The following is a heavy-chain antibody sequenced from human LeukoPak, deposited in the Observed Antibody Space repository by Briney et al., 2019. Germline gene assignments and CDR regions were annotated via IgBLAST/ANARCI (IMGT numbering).Heavy chain of an antibody. D-gene: IGHD4-17*01. Sequence: GGSLRLSCAASGFTVSSNYMTWVRQAPGKGLEWVSVLYSGAGTYYADSVKGRFTISRDNSKNTLYLQMNSLRSDDTAVYYCAVGGDYGDGYWGQGTLVTVSS. CDR2: LYSGAGT. J-gene: IGHJ4*02. V-gene: IGHV3-53*05. CDR1: GFTVSSNY. CDR3: AVGGDYGDGY.